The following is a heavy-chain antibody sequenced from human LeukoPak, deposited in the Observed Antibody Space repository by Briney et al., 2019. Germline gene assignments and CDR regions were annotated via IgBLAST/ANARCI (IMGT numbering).Heavy chain of an antibody. Sequence: SETLSLTCTVSGDSFSSYYWSWIRQPPGKGLEWIGYIYYSGSTDYNPSLKGRVTISVDTSKKRFSLKLSSVTAADSAVYYCARRSLLRTVGYYYALDVWGQGTTVTVSS. D-gene: IGHD1-26*01. CDR1: GDSFSSYY. J-gene: IGHJ6*02. CDR3: ARRSLLRTVGYYYALDV. V-gene: IGHV4-59*12. CDR2: IYYSGST.